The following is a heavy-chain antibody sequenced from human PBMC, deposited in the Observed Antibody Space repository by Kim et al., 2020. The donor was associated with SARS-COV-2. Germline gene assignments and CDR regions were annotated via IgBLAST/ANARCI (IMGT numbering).Heavy chain of an antibody. D-gene: IGHD2-15*01. CDR2: INHSGST. Sequence: SETLSLTCAVYGGSFSGYYWSWIRQPPGKGLEWIGEINHSGSTNYNPSLKSRVTISVDTSKNQFSLKLSSVTAADTAVYYCARARTLALYCSGGSCYSGWFDPWGQGTLVTVSS. V-gene: IGHV4-34*01. J-gene: IGHJ5*02. CDR3: ARARTLALYCSGGSCYSGWFDP. CDR1: GGSFSGYY.